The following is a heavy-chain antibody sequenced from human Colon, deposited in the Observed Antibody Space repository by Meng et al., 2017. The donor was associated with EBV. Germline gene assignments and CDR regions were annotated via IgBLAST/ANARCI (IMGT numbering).Heavy chain of an antibody. J-gene: IGHJ4*02. D-gene: IGHD2-21*01. Sequence: LRRGADVLCQASVPRSRVLGVSGRPSSVYHWSWIRQAPGKGLEWIGEINYSGSTIDTQSLKSRVTIHAHTSKHQFSLRLNSVTDADTAVYYCRQAYCNHIDGCSDNWGQGTLVTVSS. V-gene: IGHV4-34*01. CDR3: RQAYCNHIDGCSDN. CDR2: INYSGST. CDR1: GRPSSVYH.